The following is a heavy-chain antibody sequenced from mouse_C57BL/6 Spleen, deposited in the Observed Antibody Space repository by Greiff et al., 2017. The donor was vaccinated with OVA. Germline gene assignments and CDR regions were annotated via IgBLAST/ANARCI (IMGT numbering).Heavy chain of an antibody. CDR2: IDPETGGT. CDR1: GYTFTDYE. CDR3: TNLPY. J-gene: IGHJ2*01. V-gene: IGHV1-15*01. Sequence: LQESGAELVRPGASVTLSCKASGYTFTDYEMHWVKQTPVHGLEWIGAIDPETGGTAYNQKFKGKAILTADKSSSTAYMELRSLTSEDSDVYYCTNLPYWGQGTTLTVSS.